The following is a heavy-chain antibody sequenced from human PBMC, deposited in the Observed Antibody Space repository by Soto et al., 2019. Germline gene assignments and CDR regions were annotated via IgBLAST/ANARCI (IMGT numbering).Heavy chain of an antibody. CDR1: GGSISSYY. Sequence: PSETLSLTCTVSGGSISSYYWSWIRQPPGKGLEWIGYIYYSGSTNYNPSLKSRVTISVDTSKNQFSLKLSSVTAADTAVYYCARGPYSSGYFWFDPWGQGTLVTVSS. V-gene: IGHV4-59*01. CDR2: IYYSGST. CDR3: ARGPYSSGYFWFDP. J-gene: IGHJ5*02. D-gene: IGHD3-22*01.